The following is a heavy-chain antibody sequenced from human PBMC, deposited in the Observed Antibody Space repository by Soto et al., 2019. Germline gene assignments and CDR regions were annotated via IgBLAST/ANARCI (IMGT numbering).Heavy chain of an antibody. J-gene: IGHJ4*02. CDR2: IWYDGSNK. Sequence: QVQLVESGGGVVQPGRSLRLSCAASGFTFSSYGMHWVRQAPGKGLEWVAVIWYDGSNKYYADSVKGRFTISRDNSKNTLYLQMNSLRAEDTAVYYCARQFRGYSYSYYFDYWGQGTLVTVSS. CDR1: GFTFSSYG. CDR3: ARQFRGYSYSYYFDY. V-gene: IGHV3-33*01. D-gene: IGHD5-18*01.